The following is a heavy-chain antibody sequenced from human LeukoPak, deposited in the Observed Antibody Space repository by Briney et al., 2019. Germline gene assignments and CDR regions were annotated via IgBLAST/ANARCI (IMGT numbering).Heavy chain of an antibody. D-gene: IGHD3-22*01. J-gene: IGHJ3*02. V-gene: IGHV4-38-2*01. CDR1: GYSISSGYY. Sequence: PSETLSLTCSVSGYSISSGYYWGWIRPPPGKWLEWIGNIYHSGTTYYNPSLKSRVTISVDTSKNQFSLKVISVTAADTAVYYCARHDSSGPYNAFDIWGQGTMVTVSS. CDR3: ARHDSSGPYNAFDI. CDR2: IYHSGTT.